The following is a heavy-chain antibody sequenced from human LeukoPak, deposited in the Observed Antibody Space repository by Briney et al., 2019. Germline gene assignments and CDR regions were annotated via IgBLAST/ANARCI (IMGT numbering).Heavy chain of an antibody. D-gene: IGHD2-2*01. CDR1: GFTFSSYG. CDR3: AKDWYSSTSCDLDY. CDR2: IRYDGSNK. J-gene: IGHJ4*02. Sequence: GGSLRLSCAASGFTFSSYGMHWVRQAPGKGLEWVAFIRYDGSNKYYADSVKGRFTISRDTSKSTLYLQMNSLRAENTAVYYCAKDWYSSTSCDLDYWGQGALVTVSS. V-gene: IGHV3-30*02.